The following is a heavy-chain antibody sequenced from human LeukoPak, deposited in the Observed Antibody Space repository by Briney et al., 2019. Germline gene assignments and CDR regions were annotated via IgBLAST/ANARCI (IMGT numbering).Heavy chain of an antibody. CDR3: AAFYYDPAY. CDR2: ISGDGRST. Sequence: GGSLRLSXAASGFTFRTYWMHWVRQAPGKGLVWVSRISGDGRSTSYADFVKGRFTISRDNAKNTLFLQIHSLRVEDTAVYYCAAFYYDPAYWGQGTLVTVSS. J-gene: IGHJ4*02. CDR1: GFTFRTYW. V-gene: IGHV3-74*01. D-gene: IGHD3-22*01.